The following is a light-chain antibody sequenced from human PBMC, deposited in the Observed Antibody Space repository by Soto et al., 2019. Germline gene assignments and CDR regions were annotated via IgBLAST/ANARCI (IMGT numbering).Light chain of an antibody. V-gene: IGKV3-20*01. J-gene: IGKJ5*01. Sequence: EIVMTQYPASRSLSPGERATLSWRASQVIASNLAWYQQRPGQAPRLLIYGASARATGIPDRFSGSGSGRDGTITISRLETADVAVYDGQQSGTSPITFGQGTRLEI. CDR3: QQSGTSPIT. CDR2: GAS. CDR1: QVIASN.